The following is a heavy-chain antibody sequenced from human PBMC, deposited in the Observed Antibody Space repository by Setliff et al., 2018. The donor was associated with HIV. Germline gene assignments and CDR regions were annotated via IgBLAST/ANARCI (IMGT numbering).Heavy chain of an antibody. CDR2: IYHSGST. D-gene: IGHD5-18*01. Sequence: SETLSLTCTVSGGSISSHYWGWIRQPPGKGLEWIGSIYHSGSTNHNPSLKSRVTISVDKSKNQFSLKLSSVTAADTAVYYCARDGGYSYGIGGITYYFDYWGQGTLVTVSS. CDR3: ARDGGYSYGIGGITYYFDY. V-gene: IGHV4-59*11. CDR1: GGSISSHY. J-gene: IGHJ4*02.